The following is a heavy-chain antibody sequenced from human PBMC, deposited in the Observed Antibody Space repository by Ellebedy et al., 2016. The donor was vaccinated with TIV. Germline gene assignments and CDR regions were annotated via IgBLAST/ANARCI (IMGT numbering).Heavy chain of an antibody. J-gene: IGHJ4*02. CDR2: INPKTGGT. Sequence: AASVKVSCKASGYPFTGYHLHWVRQAPGQGLEWVGWINPKTGGTNYAQKFQGRVAMTTEPSITTAYMELRSLRSDDTAFYYCARDRYSGGFTSAAGIASHWGQGTLVTVSS. D-gene: IGHD6-13*01. CDR3: ARDRYSGGFTSAAGIASH. CDR1: GYPFTGYH. V-gene: IGHV1-2*02.